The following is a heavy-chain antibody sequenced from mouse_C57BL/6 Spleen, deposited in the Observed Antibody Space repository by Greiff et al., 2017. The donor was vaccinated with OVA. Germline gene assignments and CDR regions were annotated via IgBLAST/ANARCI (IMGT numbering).Heavy chain of an antibody. Sequence: QVQLQQPGAELVKPGASVKLSCKASGYTFTSYWMHWVKQRPGRGLEWIGRIVPNSGGTKYNEKFKSKATLTVDKPSSTAYMQLSSLTSEDSAVYYCARSSTVVAYYYAMDYWGQGTSVTVSS. J-gene: IGHJ4*01. CDR3: ARSSTVVAYYYAMDY. CDR1: GYTFTSYW. V-gene: IGHV1-72*01. CDR2: IVPNSGGT. D-gene: IGHD1-1*01.